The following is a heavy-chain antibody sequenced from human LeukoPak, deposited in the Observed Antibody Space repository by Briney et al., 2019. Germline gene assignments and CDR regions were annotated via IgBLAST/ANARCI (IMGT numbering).Heavy chain of an antibody. J-gene: IGHJ5*02. D-gene: IGHD6-13*01. CDR2: ISWNSGSI. CDR1: GFTFDDYA. V-gene: IGHV3-9*03. Sequence: GGSLRLSCAASGFTFDDYAMHWVRQAPGKGLEWASGISWNSGSIGYADSVKGRFTISRDHAKNSLYLQMNSLRAEDMALYYCVKDAGSSWAYNWFDPWGQGTLVIVSS. CDR3: VKDAGSSWAYNWFDP.